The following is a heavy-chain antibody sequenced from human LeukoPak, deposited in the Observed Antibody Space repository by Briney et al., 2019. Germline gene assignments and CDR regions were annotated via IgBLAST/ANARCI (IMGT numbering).Heavy chain of an antibody. J-gene: IGHJ3*02. V-gene: IGHV3-53*05. Sequence: GGSLRLSCAASGFTVSSTYMSWVRQAPGKGLEWVSVIYSGGYTYYADSVKGRFTISRDNSKNTLYLQMNSLRAEDTAVYYCAKGCDYYDSSGYYYVSGLDIWGQGTMVTVSS. D-gene: IGHD3-22*01. CDR3: AKGCDYYDSSGYYYVSGLDI. CDR2: IYSGGYT. CDR1: GFTVSSTY.